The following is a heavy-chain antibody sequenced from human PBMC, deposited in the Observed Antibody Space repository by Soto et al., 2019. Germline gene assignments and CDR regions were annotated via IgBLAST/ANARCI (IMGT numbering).Heavy chain of an antibody. CDR3: ARGYWVQGYGAGTYFDY. V-gene: IGHV3-66*01. D-gene: IGHD1-1*01. CDR2: IYSGTTT. J-gene: IGHJ4*02. Sequence: EVQLVESGGGLVQPGGSLRLSCAASGLTVSSNYMSWVRQAPGKGLEWVSVIYSGTTTHYADSVKGRFTISRDSSKNTLYLQMNSLRADDTAVYYCARGYWVQGYGAGTYFDYWGQGNLVNVYS. CDR1: GLTVSSNY.